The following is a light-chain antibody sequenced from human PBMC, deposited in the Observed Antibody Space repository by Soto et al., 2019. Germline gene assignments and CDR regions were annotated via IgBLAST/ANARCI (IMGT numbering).Light chain of an antibody. CDR3: QQRNIWPPVT. J-gene: IGKJ5*01. CDR2: GAS. Sequence: DIVMTQSPATLPVSPGERATLSCRASQSVSSNLAWYQQKPGQAPRFLIYGASTRATGVPARFSGSGSGTDFTLTISSLEPEDSAVYYCQQRNIWPPVTFGQGTRLEIK. CDR1: QSVSSN. V-gene: IGKV3-15*01.